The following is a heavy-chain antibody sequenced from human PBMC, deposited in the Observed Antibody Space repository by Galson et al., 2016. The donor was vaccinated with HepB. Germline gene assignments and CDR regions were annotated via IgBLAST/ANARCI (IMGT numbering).Heavy chain of an antibody. CDR1: GFFFSGRA. V-gene: IGHV3-23*01. D-gene: IGHD4/OR15-4a*01. Sequence: SLRLSCAASGFFFSGRAMSWVRQAPGKGLEWVSGINNGAATTGYAASVKGRFTISRDNSKNTLYLQMNSLRTEDTAVYYCARDDYSGVRGSPEYWGQGTLVTVSS. CDR3: ARDDYSGVRGSPEY. CDR2: INNGAATT. J-gene: IGHJ4*02.